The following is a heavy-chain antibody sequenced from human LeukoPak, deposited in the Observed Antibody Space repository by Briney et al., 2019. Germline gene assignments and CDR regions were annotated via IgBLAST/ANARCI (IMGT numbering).Heavy chain of an antibody. V-gene: IGHV5-51*01. D-gene: IGHD2-15*01. CDR3: ARYGLEGCTGGRCYMSFYYYGMDV. Sequence: GESLKISCKGSGYSFSDYWIGWGRQMPGKGLELLGIIFPGDSDIKYSPSFQGQVTISADRSISTAYLQWSSLKASDTARYYCARYGLEGCTGGRCYMSFYYYGMDVWGLGTTVTVSS. CDR2: IFPGDSDI. CDR1: GYSFSDYW. J-gene: IGHJ6*02.